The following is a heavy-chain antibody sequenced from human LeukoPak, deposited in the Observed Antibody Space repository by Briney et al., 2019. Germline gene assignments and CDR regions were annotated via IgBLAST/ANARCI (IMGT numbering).Heavy chain of an antibody. D-gene: IGHD3-10*01. V-gene: IGHV3-30*18. J-gene: IGHJ5*02. CDR3: AKVGLSYYGSGSYYNWFDP. CDR2: ISYDGSNK. CDR1: GFTFSSYG. Sequence: PGRSLRLSCAAPGFTFSSYGMHWVRQAPGKGLEWVAVISYDGSNKYYADSVKGRFTISRDNSKNTLYLQMNSLRAEDTAVYYCAKVGLSYYGSGSYYNWFDPWGQGTLVTVSS.